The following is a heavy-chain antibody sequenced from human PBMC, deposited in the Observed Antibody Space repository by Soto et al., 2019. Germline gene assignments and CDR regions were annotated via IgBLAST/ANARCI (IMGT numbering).Heavy chain of an antibody. V-gene: IGHV3-21*01. Sequence: GGSLRLSXAASGFTFSSYSMNWVRQAPGKGLEWVSSISSSSSYIYYADSVKGRFTISRDNAKNSLYLQMNSLRAEDTAVYYCARVSMGWFDPWGQGTLVTVSS. J-gene: IGHJ5*02. CDR1: GFTFSSYS. CDR3: ARVSMGWFDP. CDR2: ISSSSSYI.